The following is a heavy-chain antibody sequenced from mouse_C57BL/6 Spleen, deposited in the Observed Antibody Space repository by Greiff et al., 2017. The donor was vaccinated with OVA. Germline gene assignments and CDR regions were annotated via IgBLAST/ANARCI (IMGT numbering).Heavy chain of an antibody. J-gene: IGHJ4*01. V-gene: IGHV1-82*01. D-gene: IGHD2-5*01. Sequence: VQLQESGPELVKPGASVKISCKASGYAFSSSWMNWVKQRPGKGLEWIGRIYPGDGDTNYNGKFKGKATLTADKSSSTAYMQLSSLTSEDSAVYFCARAYSNPYYYAMDYWGQGTSVTVSS. CDR1: GYAFSSSW. CDR2: IYPGDGDT. CDR3: ARAYSNPYYYAMDY.